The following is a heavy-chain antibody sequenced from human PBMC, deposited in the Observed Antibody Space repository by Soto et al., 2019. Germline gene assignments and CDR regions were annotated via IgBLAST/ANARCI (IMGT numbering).Heavy chain of an antibody. V-gene: IGHV1-69*13. Sequence: ASVKVSCKASGGTFSSYAISWVRQAPGQGLEWMGGIIPIFGTANYAQKFQGRVTITADESTSTAYMELSSLRSEDTAVYYCASAPAQPKAFDIWRQGTMVTVSS. J-gene: IGHJ3*02. CDR1: GGTFSSYA. CDR3: ASAPAQPKAFDI. CDR2: IIPIFGTA.